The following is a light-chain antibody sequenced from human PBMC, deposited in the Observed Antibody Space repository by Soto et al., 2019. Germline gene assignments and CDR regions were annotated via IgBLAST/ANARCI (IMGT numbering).Light chain of an antibody. J-gene: IGKJ4*01. Sequence: DIVMTQSPDSLAVSLDERATINCESSQSVLYSSNNKNYLAWYQQKSGQPPKLLIYWASTRESGVPDRFSGSGSGTDFTLTISSLQAEDVAVYYCQQYYSIPLTFGGGTKVEIK. V-gene: IGKV4-1*01. CDR2: WAS. CDR1: QSVLYSSNNKNY. CDR3: QQYYSIPLT.